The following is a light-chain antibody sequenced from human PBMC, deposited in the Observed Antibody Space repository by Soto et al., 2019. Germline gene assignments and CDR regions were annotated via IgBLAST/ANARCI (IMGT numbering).Light chain of an antibody. CDR3: HQYDSSPLT. CDR2: GAS. CDR1: QSVSSSY. J-gene: IGKJ4*01. V-gene: IGKV3-20*01. Sequence: EIVLTQSPGTLSLSPGERATLSCRASQSVSSSYLAWYQQKPGQDPRLLIYGASSRATGIPDRFSGSGSGTEFTLTISRLEPEDFAVYYCHQYDSSPLTFGGGTKVEIK.